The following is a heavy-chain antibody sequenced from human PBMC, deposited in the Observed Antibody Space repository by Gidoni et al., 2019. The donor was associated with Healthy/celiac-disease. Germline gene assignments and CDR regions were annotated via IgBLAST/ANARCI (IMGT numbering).Heavy chain of an antibody. CDR1: CYSLSSGYY. CDR3: ARVFGRKQLLPDAFDI. V-gene: IGHV4-38-2*02. D-gene: IGHD2-2*01. J-gene: IGHJ3*02. Sequence: QVQLQESGPGLVKPSETVSLTCPVSCYSLSSGYYWGWIRQPPGKGLEWIGSIYHSRSTYYNPSLKSRVTIPVDTSKNQFSLTLSSVTAADTAVYYCARVFGRKQLLPDAFDIWGQATMVTVSS. CDR2: IYHSRST.